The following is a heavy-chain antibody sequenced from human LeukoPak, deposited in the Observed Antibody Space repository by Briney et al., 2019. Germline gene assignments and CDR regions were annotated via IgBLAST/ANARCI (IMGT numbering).Heavy chain of an antibody. CDR1: GYTFTSYA. CDR2: INTNTGNP. J-gene: IGHJ5*02. D-gene: IGHD2-2*01. V-gene: IGHV7-4-1*02. Sequence: ASVKVSCKASGYTFTSYAMNWVRQAPGQGPEWMGWINTNTGNPTYAQGFTGRFVFSLDTSVSTAYLQISSLKAEDTAVYYCATAVVPAARRWFDPWGQGTLVTVSS. CDR3: ATAVVPAARRWFDP.